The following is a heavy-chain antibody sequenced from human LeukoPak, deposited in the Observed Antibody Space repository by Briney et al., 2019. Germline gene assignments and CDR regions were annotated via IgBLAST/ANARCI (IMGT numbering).Heavy chain of an antibody. CDR2: ISAYNGNT. CDR3: ARDLNTAMVQYYFDY. Sequence: ASVKVSCNASGYTFTSYGISWVRQAPGQGLEWMGWISAYNGNTNYAQKLQGRVTMTTDTSTSTAYMELRSLRSDDTAVYYCARDLNTAMVQYYFDYWGQGTLVTVSS. V-gene: IGHV1-18*01. J-gene: IGHJ4*02. CDR1: GYTFTSYG. D-gene: IGHD5-18*01.